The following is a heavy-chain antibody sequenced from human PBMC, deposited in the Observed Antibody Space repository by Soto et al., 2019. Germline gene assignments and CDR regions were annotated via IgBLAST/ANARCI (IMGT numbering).Heavy chain of an antibody. CDR2: IKSKTDGGTT. Sequence: EVQLVESGGGLVKPGGSLRLSCAASGFTFSNAWMNWVRQAPGKGLEWVGRIKSKTDGGTTDYAAPVKGRFTISRDDSKNTLYLQMNSLKTEDTAVYYRTTDPGSSWFYYYGMDVWGQGTTVTVSS. V-gene: IGHV3-15*07. CDR1: GFTFSNAW. J-gene: IGHJ6*02. CDR3: TTDPGSSWFYYYGMDV. D-gene: IGHD6-13*01.